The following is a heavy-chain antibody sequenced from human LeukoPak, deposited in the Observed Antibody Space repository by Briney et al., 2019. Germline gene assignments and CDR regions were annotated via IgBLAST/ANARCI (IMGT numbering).Heavy chain of an antibody. CDR2: TSGSGGST. Sequence: GGSLRLSCAASGFTFSNYAMTWVRQAPGKGLEWVSGTSGSGGSTYYADSVKGRFIISRDNSKNTLYLHMNSLTAEDTAIYYCAKTRCTDDTCYYRVWYFDYWGQGTLVTVSS. CDR1: GFTFSNYA. J-gene: IGHJ4*02. CDR3: AKTRCTDDTCYYRVWYFDY. V-gene: IGHV3-23*01. D-gene: IGHD2-8*01.